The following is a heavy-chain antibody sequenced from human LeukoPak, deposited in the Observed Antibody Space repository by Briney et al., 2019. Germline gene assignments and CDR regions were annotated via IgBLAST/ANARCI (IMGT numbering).Heavy chain of an antibody. D-gene: IGHD4/OR15-4a*01. Sequence: GASVKVSCKASGGTFISYAISWVRQAPGQGLEWMGGIIPIFGTANYAQKFHGRVTITTDESTSTVYMELSSLRSEDTAVYYCARGSTMALYYYYMDVWGKGTTVTVSS. J-gene: IGHJ6*03. CDR3: ARGSTMALYYYYMDV. V-gene: IGHV1-69*05. CDR1: GGTFISYA. CDR2: IIPIFGTA.